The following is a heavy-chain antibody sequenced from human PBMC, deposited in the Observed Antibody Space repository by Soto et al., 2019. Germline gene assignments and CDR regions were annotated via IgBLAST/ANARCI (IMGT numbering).Heavy chain of an antibody. V-gene: IGHV3-48*02. J-gene: IGHJ4*02. D-gene: IGHD3-16*02. CDR1: GFTFTTCN. CDR2: ISSSSRTI. CDR3: AGDDYSMITFGGVIPYDQ. Sequence: GGSLRLSCAASGFTFTTCNMNWVRQAPGKGLEWVSYISSSSRTIHYADPVKGRFTISRDNAKNSLYLQMNSLRDDDTAVYYCAGDDYSMITFGGVIPYDQWGQGTLVTVSS.